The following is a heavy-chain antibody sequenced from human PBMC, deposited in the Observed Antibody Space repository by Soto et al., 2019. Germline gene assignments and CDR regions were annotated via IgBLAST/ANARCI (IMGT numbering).Heavy chain of an antibody. J-gene: IGHJ6*02. Sequence: PSETLSLTCTVSGGFIISSSYYWGWIRQPPGKGLEWIGSIYYSGSTYYNPSLKSRVTISVDTSKNQFSLKLSSVTAADTAVYYCARHVDTAMVRYYYYYYGMDVWGQGTTVTVSS. CDR2: IYYSGST. V-gene: IGHV4-39*01. CDR1: GGFIISSSYY. D-gene: IGHD5-18*01. CDR3: ARHVDTAMVRYYYYYYGMDV.